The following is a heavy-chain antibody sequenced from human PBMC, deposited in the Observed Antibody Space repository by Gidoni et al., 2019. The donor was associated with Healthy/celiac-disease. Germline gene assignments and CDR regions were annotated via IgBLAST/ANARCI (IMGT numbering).Heavy chain of an antibody. J-gene: IGHJ4*02. CDR2: ISAYNGNT. CDR1: GSTFTRYG. D-gene: IGHD6-13*01. CDR3: ARVVRSEKTGDY. Sequence: QVQLVQSGAEVKTPGASVKVSCKDSGSTFTRYGISWVRQVPGQGLECMGCISAYNGNTNYAQKLKGRVTMTTDTSTSTAYMELRSLRSDDTAVYYCARVVRSEKTGDYWGQGTLVTVSS. V-gene: IGHV1-18*01.